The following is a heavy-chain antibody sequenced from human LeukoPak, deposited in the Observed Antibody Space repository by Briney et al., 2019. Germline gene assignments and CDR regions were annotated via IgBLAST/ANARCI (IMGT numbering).Heavy chain of an antibody. V-gene: IGHV4-59*01. CDR2: IYYSGST. J-gene: IGHJ4*02. CDR1: GFTFSNYW. D-gene: IGHD1-26*01. CDR3: ARSYSGSYGTVFDY. Sequence: PGGSLRLSCAASGFTFSNYWMSWIRQPPGKGLEWIGYIYYSGSTNYNPSLKSRVTISVDTSKNQFSLKLSSVTAADTAVYYCARSYSGSYGTVFDYWGQGTLVTASS.